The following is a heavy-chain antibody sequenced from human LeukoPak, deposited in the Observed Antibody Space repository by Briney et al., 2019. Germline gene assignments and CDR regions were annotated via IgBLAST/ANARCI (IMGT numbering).Heavy chain of an antibody. CDR2: ISTHNGNT. D-gene: IGHD2-21*02. V-gene: IGHV1-18*01. J-gene: IGHJ4*02. CDR3: ARGRGPYCGGDCPLDY. Sequence: ASVKVSDKTSGYTLSNYGISWVRQAPGQGLECMGWISTHNGNTNYAQKFHGRVTMTTDTSTSTVYMELRSLRSDDTAVYYCARGRGPYCGGDCPLDYWGQGTLVTVSS. CDR1: GYTLSNYG.